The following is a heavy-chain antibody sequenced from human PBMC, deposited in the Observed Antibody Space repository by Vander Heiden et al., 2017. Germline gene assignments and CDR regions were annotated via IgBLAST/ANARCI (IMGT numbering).Heavy chain of an antibody. CDR1: GFTFSSHP. V-gene: IGHV3-30*01. D-gene: IGHD2-2*02. Sequence: QVQLVDSGGGVVQPGRFLRPSRAASGFTFSSHPMPWVRQAPGKGREWVAVITYDGSNKYYADSVKGRFTISRDNSKNTLYLQMNSLRAEDTAVYYCAREGTDCSSTSCYTGHFDYWGQGTLVTVSS. J-gene: IGHJ4*02. CDR2: ITYDGSNK. CDR3: AREGTDCSSTSCYTGHFDY.